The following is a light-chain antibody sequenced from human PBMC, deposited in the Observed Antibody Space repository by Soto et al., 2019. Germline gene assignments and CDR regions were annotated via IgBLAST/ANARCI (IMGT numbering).Light chain of an antibody. J-gene: IGKJ4*01. CDR2: TAS. CDR1: QVIGNF. CDR3: QQLRMYPST. Sequence: DIQMTQSPASLSAYVGDRVTITCRASQVIGNFLAWYQQKPGKVPKILIYTASTLQSGVPSRFSGSRSGTDFTLTISSLQPEDFATYYCQQLRMYPSTFGGGTKVDIK. V-gene: IGKV1-27*01.